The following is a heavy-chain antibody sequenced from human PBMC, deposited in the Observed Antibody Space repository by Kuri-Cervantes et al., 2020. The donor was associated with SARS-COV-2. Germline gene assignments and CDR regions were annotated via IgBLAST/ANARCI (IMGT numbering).Heavy chain of an antibody. CDR1: GYTLTELS. CDR2: IIPIFGTA. V-gene: IGHV1-69*13. J-gene: IGHJ5*02. Sequence: SVKVSCKVSGYTLTELSMHWVRQAPGQGLEWMGEIIPIFGTANYAQKFQGRVTITADESTSTAYMELSSLRSEDTAVYYCARDPTYYDFWSGYSRGNWFDPWGQGTLVTVSS. D-gene: IGHD3-3*01. CDR3: ARDPTYYDFWSGYSRGNWFDP.